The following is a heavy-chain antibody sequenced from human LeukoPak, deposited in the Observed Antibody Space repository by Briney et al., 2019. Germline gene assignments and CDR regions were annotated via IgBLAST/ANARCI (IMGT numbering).Heavy chain of an antibody. Sequence: PSETLSLTCTVSGGSISSSSYYWGWIRQPPGKGLEWIGSIYYSGSTYYNPSLKSRVTISVDTSKNQFSLKLSSVTAADTAVYYCARGGRLKNLYYYDSSVGYFDYWGQGTLVTVSS. CDR2: IYYSGST. V-gene: IGHV4-39*01. CDR1: GGSISSSSYY. J-gene: IGHJ4*02. D-gene: IGHD3-22*01. CDR3: ARGGRLKNLYYYDSSVGYFDY.